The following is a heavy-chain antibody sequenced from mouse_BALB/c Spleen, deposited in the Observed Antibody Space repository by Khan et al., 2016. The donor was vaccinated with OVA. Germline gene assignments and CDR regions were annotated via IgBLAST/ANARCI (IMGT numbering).Heavy chain of an antibody. D-gene: IGHD1-1*01. CDR1: GYSITSNYA. CDR3: ARGNYYGYALDY. J-gene: IGHJ4*01. Sequence: VQLKESGPGLVKPPQSLSLTCTVNGYSITSNYAWNWIRQFPGNKLEWMGYISYSGSTNYNPSLKSRLSITRDTSKNQFFLLLHSVTTEDSATYYCARGNYYGYALDYWGQGTSVTVAA. CDR2: ISYSGST. V-gene: IGHV3-2*02.